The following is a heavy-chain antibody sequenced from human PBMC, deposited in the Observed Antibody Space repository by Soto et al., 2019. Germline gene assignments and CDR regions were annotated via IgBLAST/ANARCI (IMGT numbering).Heavy chain of an antibody. D-gene: IGHD3-3*01. CDR3: ARVWSNYVDY. J-gene: IGHJ4*02. CDR1: GGSFGGYD. Sequence: SETLSLTCAVYGGSFGGYDWSWIRQPPGKGLEWIGEINHSGSTNYNPSLKSRVTISVDTSKNQFSLKLSSVTAADTAVYYCARVWSNYVDYWGQGTLVTSPQ. CDR2: INHSGST. V-gene: IGHV4-34*01.